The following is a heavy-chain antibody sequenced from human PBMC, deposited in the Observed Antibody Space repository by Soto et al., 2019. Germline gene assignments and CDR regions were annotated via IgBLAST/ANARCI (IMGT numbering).Heavy chain of an antibody. V-gene: IGHV3-48*02. CDR2: ITTTSSTM. D-gene: IGHD3-22*01. J-gene: IGHJ6*02. CDR3: ARDSSGRQYYGMDV. CDR1: GFIFSDYS. Sequence: PGGSLRLSCTPSGFIFSDYSMNWVRQAPGKGLEWISYITTTSSTMYYADSVKGRFTISRDNAKNSLYLQMNSQRDEDTAVYYCARDSSGRQYYGMDVWGQGTTVTVSS.